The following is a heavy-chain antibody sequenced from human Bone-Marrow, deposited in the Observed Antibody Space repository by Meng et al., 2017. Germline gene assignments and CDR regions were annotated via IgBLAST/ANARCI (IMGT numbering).Heavy chain of an antibody. CDR3: TIYTSSHI. D-gene: IGHD2-2*02. V-gene: IGHV3-73*01. Sequence: GESLKISCAVSGVSFTDSDIHWVRQASGKGLEWVGRIRSKPKSYAAAYAASVRGRFTISRDDSENTSYLQMISLKTEDTAVYYCTIYTSSHIWGQGTMVTVSS. CDR2: IRSKPKSYAA. CDR1: GVSFTDSD. J-gene: IGHJ3*02.